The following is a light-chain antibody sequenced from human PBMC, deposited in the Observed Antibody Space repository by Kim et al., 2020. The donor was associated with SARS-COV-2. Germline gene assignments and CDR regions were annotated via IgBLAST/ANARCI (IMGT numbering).Light chain of an antibody. Sequence: RSLHIACTVAPGDCGGINYGSLYQHHPGKAPKLMIYDVSRRPSGVSDRFSGAKSGNTASLSSPGLQAEDEADYYCSSYTSSRTWVFGGGTKLTVL. V-gene: IGLV2-14*03. CDR1: PGDCGGINY. CDR3: SSYTSSRTWV. CDR2: DVS. J-gene: IGLJ3*02.